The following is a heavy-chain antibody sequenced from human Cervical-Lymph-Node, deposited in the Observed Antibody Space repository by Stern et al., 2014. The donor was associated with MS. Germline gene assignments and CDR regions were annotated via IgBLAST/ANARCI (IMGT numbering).Heavy chain of an antibody. Sequence: QLQLQESGPGLVKPSETLSLTCTVSGGSISSYYWSWIRQPPGKGLEWIGYIYYSGSTNYNPSLKSRVTLSVGTSKNQFSLKLSSVTAADTAVYYCARSDTAMANFDYWGQGTLVTVSS. CDR3: ARSDTAMANFDY. V-gene: IGHV4-59*01. CDR1: GGSISSYY. J-gene: IGHJ4*02. D-gene: IGHD5-18*01. CDR2: IYYSGST.